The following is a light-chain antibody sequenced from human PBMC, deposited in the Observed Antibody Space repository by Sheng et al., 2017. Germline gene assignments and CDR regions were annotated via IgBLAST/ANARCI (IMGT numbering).Light chain of an antibody. V-gene: IGKV3-20*01. CDR1: QSFNSDF. Sequence: EIVLTQSPGTLSLSPGERATLSCRASQSFNSDFVAWYQQRPGQAPRVVIYGAFNRATDIPDRFSGSVSGTDFTLTISRLEPEDFAVYYCQLFGTSARSPRYAFGQGTKLEI. J-gene: IGKJ2*01. CDR2: GAF. CDR3: QLFGTSARSPRYA.